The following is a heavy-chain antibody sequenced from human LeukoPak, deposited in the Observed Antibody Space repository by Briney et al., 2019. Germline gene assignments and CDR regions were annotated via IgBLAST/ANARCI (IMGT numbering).Heavy chain of an antibody. Sequence: GGSLRLSCAASGFTFSSYSMNWVRQAPGKGLEWVSSISSSSSYIYYADSVKGRFTISRDNAKNSLYLQMNSLRAEDTAVYYCARDLAVTTSYYYYYGMDDWGQGTTVTVSS. J-gene: IGHJ6*02. CDR3: ARDLAVTTSYYYYYGMDD. V-gene: IGHV3-21*01. CDR1: GFTFSSYS. CDR2: ISSSSSYI. D-gene: IGHD4-11*01.